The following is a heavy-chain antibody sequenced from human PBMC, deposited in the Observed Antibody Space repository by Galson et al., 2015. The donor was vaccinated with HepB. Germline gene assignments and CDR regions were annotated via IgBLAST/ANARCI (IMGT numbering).Heavy chain of an antibody. CDR2: IIPILGIA. D-gene: IGHD6-13*01. V-gene: IGHV1-69*04. J-gene: IGHJ6*02. Sequence: SVKVSCKASGGTFSSYTISWVRQAPGQGLEWMGRIIPILGIANYAQKFQGRVTITADKSTSTAYMELSSLRSEDTAVYYCTTEGWDSSSWYYYGMDVWGQGTTVTVSS. CDR3: TTEGWDSSSWYYYGMDV. CDR1: GGTFSSYT.